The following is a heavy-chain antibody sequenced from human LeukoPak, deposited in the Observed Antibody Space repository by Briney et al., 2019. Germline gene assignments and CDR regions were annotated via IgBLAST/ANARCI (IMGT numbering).Heavy chain of an antibody. J-gene: IGHJ4*02. Sequence: GGSLRLSCAASGFTFSSYAMSWVRQAPGKGLEWVSTISNSDGKTYYADSVKGRFTISRDNSKNTLYVQMNSLTAEDTAIYYCAKATGNLGNWGQGTLVTVSA. CDR2: ISNSDGKT. CDR3: AKATGNLGN. CDR1: GFTFSSYA. V-gene: IGHV3-23*01. D-gene: IGHD1-1*01.